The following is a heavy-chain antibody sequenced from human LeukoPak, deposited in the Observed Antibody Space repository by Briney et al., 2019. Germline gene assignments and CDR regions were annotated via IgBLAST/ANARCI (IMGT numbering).Heavy chain of an antibody. CDR1: GGSISPYF. V-gene: IGHV4-59*01. CDR2: ISYTGSA. D-gene: IGHD3-10*01. Sequence: SETLSLTCTVSGGSISPYFWSCIREPPGKGLEWIGYISYTGSANYNPSLKSRVTISVDTSKNQFSLQLTSVTAADTAVYYCARDDYRGVTNFDPWGQGTLVTVSS. CDR3: ARDDYRGVTNFDP. J-gene: IGHJ5*02.